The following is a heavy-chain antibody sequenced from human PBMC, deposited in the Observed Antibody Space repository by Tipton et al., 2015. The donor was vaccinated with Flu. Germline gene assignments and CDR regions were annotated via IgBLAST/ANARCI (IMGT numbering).Heavy chain of an antibody. CDR3: ARQDYGNYVSEPKKWVEH. V-gene: IGHV4-38-2*02. Sequence: GLVKPSDTLSLICTVSGYSIGRGYCWGWIRQPPGKGLEWIGNICQSGSTYDNPSLKTRVTISVDRSKNQFSLKLSSVTAADTAVYYCARQDYGNYVSEPKKWVEHCGQGTLGTGSS. J-gene: IGHJ5*02. D-gene: IGHD4-11*01. CDR2: ICQSGST. CDR1: GYSIGRGYC.